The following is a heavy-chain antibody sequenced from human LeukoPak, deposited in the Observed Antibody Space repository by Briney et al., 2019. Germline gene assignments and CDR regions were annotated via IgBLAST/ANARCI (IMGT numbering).Heavy chain of an antibody. D-gene: IGHD2-15*01. CDR2: INPNSGNT. CDR1: GYTFTSYD. CDR3: ARVAYRYCSGGSCYSGLGY. V-gene: IGHV1-8*01. J-gene: IGHJ4*02. Sequence: ASVKVSCKASGYTFTSYDINWVRQATGQGLEWMGWINPNSGNTGYAQKFQGRVTMTRNTSISTAYMELSSLRSEDTAVYYCARVAYRYCSGGSCYSGLGYWGQGTLVTVSS.